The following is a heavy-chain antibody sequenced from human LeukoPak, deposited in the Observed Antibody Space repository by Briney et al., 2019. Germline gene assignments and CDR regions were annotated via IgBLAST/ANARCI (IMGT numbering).Heavy chain of an antibody. Sequence: PGRSLRLSCAASGFTFSSYGMHWVRQAPGKGLEWVAFIRYDGSNKYYADSVKGRFTISRDNSKNTLYLQMNSLRAEDTAVYYCAKGFLRKVAASEVGAYWGQGTLVTVSS. CDR1: GFTFSSYG. CDR2: IRYDGSNK. CDR3: AKGFLRKVAASEVGAY. D-gene: IGHD2-15*01. J-gene: IGHJ4*02. V-gene: IGHV3-30*02.